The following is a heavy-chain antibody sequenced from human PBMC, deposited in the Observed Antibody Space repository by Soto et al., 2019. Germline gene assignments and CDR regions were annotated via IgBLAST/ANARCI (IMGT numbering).Heavy chain of an antibody. V-gene: IGHV4-59*01. CDR2: LYYGRSA. J-gene: IGHJ6*02. Sequence: AETLSLTCAASGGSFSAYYCMWIRQPPGKGLESIGYLYYGRSANYNPSLKSRVTLSVDTSTNQCSLTLSSMTAADTAVYYCARAATPSSIFGVVTLDVWGQGTTVTVSS. D-gene: IGHD3-3*01. CDR1: GGSFSAYY. CDR3: ARAATPSSIFGVVTLDV.